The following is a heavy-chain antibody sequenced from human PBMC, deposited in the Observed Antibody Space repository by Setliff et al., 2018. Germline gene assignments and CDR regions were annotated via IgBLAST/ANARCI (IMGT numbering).Heavy chain of an antibody. CDR2: ISAYNGHT. D-gene: IGHD3-22*01. CDR1: GYNFAESI. Sequence: ASVKVSCKASGYNFAESIVSWVRQAPGQGLEWMGWISAYNGHTYSAQKFQARVTLTTDTSTNMAYMELRGLRSDDTAIYYCARINFYVSSGYYYAPELWGQGTTVTVSS. V-gene: IGHV1-18*01. J-gene: IGHJ4*02. CDR3: ARINFYVSSGYYYAPEL.